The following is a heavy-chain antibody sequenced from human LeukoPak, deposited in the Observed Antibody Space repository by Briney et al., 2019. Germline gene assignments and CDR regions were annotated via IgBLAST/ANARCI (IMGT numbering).Heavy chain of an antibody. CDR2: FYYTGST. CDR1: GGSISSNGYY. D-gene: IGHD1-26*01. Sequence: PSETLSLTCTVSGGSISSNGYYWGWIRQPPGKGLELIGSFYYTGSTFYSPSLKSRVTISVDTSKNQFSLKLRSVTAADTAVFYCARRSGTYHAFDIWGQGTMVTVSS. V-gene: IGHV4-39*01. J-gene: IGHJ3*02. CDR3: ARRSGTYHAFDI.